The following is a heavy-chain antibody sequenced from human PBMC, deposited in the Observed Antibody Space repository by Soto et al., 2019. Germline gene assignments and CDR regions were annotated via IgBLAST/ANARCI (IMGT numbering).Heavy chain of an antibody. D-gene: IGHD3-3*01. CDR3: VISYPNTICGVVASRGLVV. CDR2: IYYTGST. CDR1: GGSISSNY. J-gene: IGHJ6*01. V-gene: IGHV4-59*01. Sequence: SETLALTCIVSGGSISSNYWSWIRQPPGKGLEWIGCIYYTGSTNINPSLKNRVIISVDTSKNQFSLKPSSVTAAATGVYYCVISYPNTICGVVASRGLVVWGQGGTVT.